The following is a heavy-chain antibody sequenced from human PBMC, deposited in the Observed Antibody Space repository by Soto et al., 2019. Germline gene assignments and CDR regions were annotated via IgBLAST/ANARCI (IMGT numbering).Heavy chain of an antibody. CDR3: ARGDGGITVFGAPGHFDY. Sequence: QVQLQESGPELVKASETLSLPCTVSGGSFSSSNHYWGWIRHAAGQGLEWIGNTHYRGSTYYNPSLKSRVTISVNSPKKQFSGTLSSATAADTAVYYCARGDGGITVFGAPGHFDYWGQGTLVTVSP. J-gene: IGHJ4*02. V-gene: IGHV4-39*01. D-gene: IGHD3-3*01. CDR2: THYRGST. CDR1: GGSFSSSNHY.